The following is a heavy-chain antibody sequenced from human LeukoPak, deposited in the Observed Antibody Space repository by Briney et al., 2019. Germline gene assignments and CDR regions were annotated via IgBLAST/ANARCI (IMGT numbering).Heavy chain of an antibody. D-gene: IGHD5-12*01. CDR3: APLTDSGYDSAFDY. Sequence: GASVKVSCKVSGYTLTELSMHWVRQAPGKGLEWMGGFDPEDDETIYAQKFQGRVTMTEDTSTDTAYMELSSLRSEDTAVYYCAPLTDSGYDSAFDYWGQGTLVTVSS. CDR1: GYTLTELS. CDR2: FDPEDDET. J-gene: IGHJ4*02. V-gene: IGHV1-24*01.